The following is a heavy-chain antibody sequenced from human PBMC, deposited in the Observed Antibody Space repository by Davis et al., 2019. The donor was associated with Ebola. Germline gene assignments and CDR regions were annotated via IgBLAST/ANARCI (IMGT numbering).Heavy chain of an antibody. Sequence: GGSLRLSCAASGFTFNNYSMNWVRQAPGKGLEWISHISSTGNTIFYADSVRGRFTISRGNVKNSLYLQMNSLRDEDTAVYYCATENYVDTAMEDYWGQGTLVTVSS. V-gene: IGHV3-48*02. CDR3: ATENYVDTAMEDY. J-gene: IGHJ4*02. CDR2: ISSTGNTI. D-gene: IGHD5-18*01. CDR1: GFTFNNYS.